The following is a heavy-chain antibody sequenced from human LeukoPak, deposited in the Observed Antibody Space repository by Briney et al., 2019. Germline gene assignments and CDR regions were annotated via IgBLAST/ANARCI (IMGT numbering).Heavy chain of an antibody. V-gene: IGHV4-31*03. J-gene: IGHJ3*02. D-gene: IGHD1-26*01. Sequence: SETLSLTCTVSGGSISSAGYYWSWIRQHPGKGLEWIGYIYYSGSTYYNPSLKSRVTISVDTSKNQFSLKLSSVTAADTAVYYCARLGGTYDAFDIWGQGTVVTVSS. CDR3: ARLGGTYDAFDI. CDR1: GGSISSAGYY. CDR2: IYYSGST.